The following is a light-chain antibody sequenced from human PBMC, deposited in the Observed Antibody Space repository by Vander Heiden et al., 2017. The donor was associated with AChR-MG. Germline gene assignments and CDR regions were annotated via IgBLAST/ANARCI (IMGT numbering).Light chain of an antibody. Sequence: QPVRPQPPRVPEAPSRRVTISCSGSSSNIGNNAVNWYQQLPGKAPKLLIYYDDLLPSGVSDRFSGSKSGTSASLAISGLQSEDEADYYCAAWDDSLNAVVFGGGTKLTVL. CDR1: SSNIGNNA. CDR2: YDD. V-gene: IGLV1-36*01. CDR3: AAWDDSLNAVV. J-gene: IGLJ2*01.